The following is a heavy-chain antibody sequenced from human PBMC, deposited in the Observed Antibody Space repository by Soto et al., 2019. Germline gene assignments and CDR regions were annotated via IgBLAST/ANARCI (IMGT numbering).Heavy chain of an antibody. CDR2: ISGSGGST. D-gene: IGHD3-9*01. J-gene: IGHJ6*02. CDR3: AKVIKYHVLTGYYKGPDYYGMDV. V-gene: IGHV3-23*01. CDR1: GFTFSIYS. Sequence: GGSLRLSCAASGFTFSIYSMNWVRQAPGKGLEWVSLISGSGGSTHYADSVGGRFTISRDKSEKTLCLEMDSLRAEDTAVYSCAKVIKYHVLTGYYKGPDYYGMDVWGQGTTVTVYS.